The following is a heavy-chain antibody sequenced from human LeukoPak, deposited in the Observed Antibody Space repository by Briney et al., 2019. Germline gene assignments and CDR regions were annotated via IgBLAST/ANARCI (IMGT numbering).Heavy chain of an antibody. CDR1: GCTFSSYA. Sequence: GGALRLSCAASGCTFSSYAMTWVRQAAGKGLEWVAGISGSGGSTYYADSVKGRFTISRDNSKNTLYMQMNSLRAEDTAVYYCATPTVTQSFDYWGQGTLVTVSS. CDR2: ISGSGGST. J-gene: IGHJ4*02. D-gene: IGHD4-17*01. V-gene: IGHV3-23*01. CDR3: ATPTVTQSFDY.